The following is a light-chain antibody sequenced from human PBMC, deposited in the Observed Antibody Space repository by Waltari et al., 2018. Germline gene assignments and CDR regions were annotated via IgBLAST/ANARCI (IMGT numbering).Light chain of an antibody. CDR1: QGFRTD. CDR2: GAS. V-gene: IGKV1-17*01. CDR3: LQYKSYPWT. J-gene: IGKJ1*01. Sequence: ITCRASQGFRTDLGWYQQKAGKAPKRLIYGASRLQGGVPPRFSGSGSGTEFTLTISSLQPEDSATYYCLQYKSYPWTFGRGTKVEVK.